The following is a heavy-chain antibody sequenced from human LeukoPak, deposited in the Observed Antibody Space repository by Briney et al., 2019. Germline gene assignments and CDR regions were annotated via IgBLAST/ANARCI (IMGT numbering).Heavy chain of an antibody. CDR1: GGSISSSSYY. Sequence: PSETLSLTCTVSGGSISSSSYYWGWIRQPPGKGLEWIGSIYYSGSTYYNPSLKSRVTISVDTSKNQFSLKLSSVTAADTAVYYCARDLPTYYDILTGYQPLTFFDYWGQGILVTVSS. CDR2: IYYSGST. V-gene: IGHV4-39*07. D-gene: IGHD3-9*01. J-gene: IGHJ4*02. CDR3: ARDLPTYYDILTGYQPLTFFDY.